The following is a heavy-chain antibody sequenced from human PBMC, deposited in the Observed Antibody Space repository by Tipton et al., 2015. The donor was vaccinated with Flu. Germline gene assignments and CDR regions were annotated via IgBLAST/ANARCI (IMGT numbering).Heavy chain of an antibody. CDR2: IDYSGNT. Sequence: TLSLTCTVSGGSVSSSPYYWGWVRQSPGKGLEWIGTIDYSGNTHYNLSLESRVSISVAKMQFSLSLSSVTAADTAVYYCARDPAGYCDNSAYYIFDYWGQGTLVTVSS. CDR1: GGSVSSSPYY. CDR3: ARDPAGYCDNSAYYIFDY. V-gene: IGHV4-39*07. J-gene: IGHJ4*02. D-gene: IGHD3-22*01.